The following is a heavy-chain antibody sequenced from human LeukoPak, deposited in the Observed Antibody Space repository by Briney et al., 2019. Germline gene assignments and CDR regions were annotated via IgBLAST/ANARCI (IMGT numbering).Heavy chain of an antibody. J-gene: IGHJ6*03. CDR1: GGSFSGYY. V-gene: IGHV4-34*01. D-gene: IGHD3-22*01. Sequence: SETLSLTCAVYGGSFSGYYWSWIRQPPGKGLEWIGEINHSGSTNYNPSLKSRVTISVDTSKNQFSLKLSSVTAADTAVYYCARGPPLYYYDSSGYYQRVHYYYYMDVWGKGTTVTVSS. CDR2: INHSGST. CDR3: ARGPPLYYYDSSGYYQRVHYYYYMDV.